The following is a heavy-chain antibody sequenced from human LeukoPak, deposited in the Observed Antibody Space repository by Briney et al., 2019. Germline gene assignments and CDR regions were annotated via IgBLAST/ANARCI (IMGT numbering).Heavy chain of an antibody. D-gene: IGHD6-19*01. V-gene: IGHV3-30*18. Sequence: QPGRSLRLSCAASGFTFSSYGMHWVRQAPGKGLEWVAVISYDGSNKYYADSVKGRFTISRDNSKNTLYLQMNSLRAEDTAVYYCAKEGPYSSGWTYYFDYWGQGTLVTVSS. CDR2: ISYDGSNK. J-gene: IGHJ4*02. CDR1: GFTFSSYG. CDR3: AKEGPYSSGWTYYFDY.